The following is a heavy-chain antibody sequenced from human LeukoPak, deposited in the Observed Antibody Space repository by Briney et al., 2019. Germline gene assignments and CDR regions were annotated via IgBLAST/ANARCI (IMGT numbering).Heavy chain of an antibody. CDR1: GFTFTNSA. CDR3: AVDGFWSGSPYTYYYYGVDV. D-gene: IGHD3-3*01. J-gene: IGHJ6*02. Sequence: SVKVSCKASGFTFTNSAVQWVRQARGQRLEWMGWVVVGSGNTSYAQKFQERVTITRDMSTSTAYMELSSLRSEDTAVYYCAVDGFWSGSPYTYYYYGVDVWGQGTTVTVSS. V-gene: IGHV1-58*01. CDR2: VVVGSGNT.